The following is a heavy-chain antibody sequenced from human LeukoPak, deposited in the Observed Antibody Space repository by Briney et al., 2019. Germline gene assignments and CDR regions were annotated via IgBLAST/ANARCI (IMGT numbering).Heavy chain of an antibody. Sequence: SETLSLTCTVSGGSISSSSYYWGWIRQRPGKGLEWIGYIYYSGSTNYNPSLKSRVTISVDTSKNQFSLKLSSVTAADTAVYYCARDAIVGATKWETYFDYWGQGTLVTVSS. V-gene: IGHV4-61*01. D-gene: IGHD1-26*01. J-gene: IGHJ4*02. CDR3: ARDAIVGATKWETYFDY. CDR2: IYYSGST. CDR1: GGSISSSSYY.